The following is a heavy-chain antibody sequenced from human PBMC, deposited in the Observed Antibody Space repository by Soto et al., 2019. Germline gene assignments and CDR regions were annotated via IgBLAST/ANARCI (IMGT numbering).Heavy chain of an antibody. D-gene: IGHD2-2*01. Sequence: QVHLEQSGTEVKSPGASVKVSCKASGYNFVSYDINWVRQAAGQGLEWMGWMNGDRDNTGCAQKFQGRLTMTKDTSRDTAYMELSGLTSEDTAVYYCARRTIAHWYFDLWGGGALGTVSS. CDR2: MNGDRDNT. J-gene: IGHJ2*01. V-gene: IGHV1-8*01. CDR3: ARRTIAHWYFDL. CDR1: GYNFVSYD.